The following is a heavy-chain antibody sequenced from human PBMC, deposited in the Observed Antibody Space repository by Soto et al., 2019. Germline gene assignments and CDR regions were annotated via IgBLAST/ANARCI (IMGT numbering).Heavy chain of an antibody. D-gene: IGHD2-2*01. J-gene: IGHJ6*02. CDR1: GFTFTYYS. Sequence: EVQLLESGGGLVQPGGSLRLSCVASSGFTFTYYSMSWVRQAPGKGLEWVAHISGRGDTTYYADSVKGRFTISRDNFXXXXXLXXXXLXXXXXXXXXCADPVPAATHYDYYDMDVWGQGTTVTVSS. CDR2: ISGRGDTT. CDR3: ADPVPAATHYDYYDMDV. V-gene: IGHV3-23*01.